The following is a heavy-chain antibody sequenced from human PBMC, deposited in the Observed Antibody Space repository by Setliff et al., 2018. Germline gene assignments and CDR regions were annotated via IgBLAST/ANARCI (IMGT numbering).Heavy chain of an antibody. CDR2: IKSSREGATS. CDR1: GITFINAW. Sequence: LRLSCSVSGITFINAWMTWVRQAPGKGPEWVGRIKSSREGATSDYGAPAKGRFTISRDDSKSMIYLQMNNLKSEDTGFYYCTTGPRDSRNYLNWLGSWGQGTLVTVS. V-gene: IGHV3-15*01. CDR3: TTGPRDSRNYLNWLGS. J-gene: IGHJ5*01. D-gene: IGHD4-4*01.